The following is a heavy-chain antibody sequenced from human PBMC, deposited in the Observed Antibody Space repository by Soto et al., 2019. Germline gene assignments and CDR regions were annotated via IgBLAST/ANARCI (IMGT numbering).Heavy chain of an antibody. Sequence: EVQLVESGGGLVQPGGSLRLSCAASGFTFSDYWMHWVRQAPGKGLEWVSRIKRDGTTTNYADSVKGRFTLSRDNAKKTLYLEMNSLRVEDTADYYCARGAINYYYEDVWGKGTTVTVSS. V-gene: IGHV3-74*01. CDR3: ARGAINYYYEDV. J-gene: IGHJ6*03. CDR2: IKRDGTTT. CDR1: GFTFSDYW. D-gene: IGHD1-26*01.